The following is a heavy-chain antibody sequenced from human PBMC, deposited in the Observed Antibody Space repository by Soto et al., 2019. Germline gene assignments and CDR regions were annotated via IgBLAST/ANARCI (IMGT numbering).Heavy chain of an antibody. Sequence: GGSLRLSCAASGFTFSSYSMNWVRQAPGKGLEWVSYISSSSTIYYADSVKGRFTISRDNAKNSLYLQMNSLRAEDTAVYYCASPRYNWNMYYFDYWGQGTLVTVSS. CDR2: ISSSSTI. V-gene: IGHV3-48*01. CDR1: GFTFSSYS. D-gene: IGHD1-20*01. CDR3: ASPRYNWNMYYFDY. J-gene: IGHJ4*02.